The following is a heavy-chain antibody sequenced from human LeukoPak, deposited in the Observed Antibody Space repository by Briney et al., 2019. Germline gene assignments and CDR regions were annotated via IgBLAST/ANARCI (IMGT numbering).Heavy chain of an antibody. CDR1: GGSISSYY. CDR2: IYISGTT. V-gene: IGHV4-4*07. Sequence: SETLSLTCTVSGGSISSYYWSWIRQPAGKGLAWIGRIYISGTTNYNPSLKSRVTMSVDTSKNQFSLKLSSVTAADTAVYYCARGGSAAPDFDYWGQGTLVTVSS. CDR3: ARGGSAAPDFDY. J-gene: IGHJ4*02. D-gene: IGHD2-15*01.